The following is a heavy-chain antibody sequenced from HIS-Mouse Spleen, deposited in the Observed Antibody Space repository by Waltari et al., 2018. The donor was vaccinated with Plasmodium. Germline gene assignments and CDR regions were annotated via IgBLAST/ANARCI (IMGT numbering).Heavy chain of an antibody. V-gene: IGHV4-31*03. CDR1: GGSISSGGYY. CDR2: IYYSGST. J-gene: IGHJ5*02. Sequence: QVQLQESGPGLVKPSQTLSLTCTVSGGSISSGGYYWSWIRQHPGKGLEWIGYIYYSGSTYYNPSLKSRVTISVDTSKNQCSLKLSSVTAADTAVYYCARDVANWGFGWFDPWGQGTLVTVSS. D-gene: IGHD7-27*01. CDR3: ARDVANWGFGWFDP.